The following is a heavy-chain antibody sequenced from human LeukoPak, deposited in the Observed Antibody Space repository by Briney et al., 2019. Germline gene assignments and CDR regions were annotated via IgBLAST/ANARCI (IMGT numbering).Heavy chain of an antibody. CDR1: GFAFSSYN. CDR2: IGSSGSPT. CDR3: ASQQMAVAGTGLGY. J-gene: IGHJ4*02. D-gene: IGHD6-19*01. V-gene: IGHV3-48*01. Sequence: GGSLRLSCAASGFAFSSYNMNWVRQAPGKGLEWISYIGSSGSPTHYADSVGGRFTISRDNAKNSLYLQMNSLRAEDTAVYFCASQQMAVAGTGLGYWGQGTLVTVSS.